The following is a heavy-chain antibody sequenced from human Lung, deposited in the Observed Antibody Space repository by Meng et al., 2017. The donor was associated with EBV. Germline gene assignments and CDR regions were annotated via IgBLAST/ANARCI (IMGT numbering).Heavy chain of an antibody. V-gene: IGHV4-30-2*01. CDR1: GGSISSGGYS. Sequence: QPQRQGSGPGLVHPPQPLALTGGVSGGSISSGGYSWSWIRQPPGKGPEWIGYIYHSGTTYYKSPLKSRVTISIDRPKNQFSLKLSSVTAADTAVYYCARDPGLGYSGYDGILGYWGQGTLVTVSS. D-gene: IGHD5-12*01. CDR3: ARDPGLGYSGYDGILGY. CDR2: IYHSGTT. J-gene: IGHJ4*02.